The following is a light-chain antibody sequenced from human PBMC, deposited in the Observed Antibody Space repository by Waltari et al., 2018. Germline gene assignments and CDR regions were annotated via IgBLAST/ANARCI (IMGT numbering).Light chain of an antibody. Sequence: SYELTQPPSVSVSPGQTAAITCSGDALPKQYAFWYQQKPGQAPVLLIYKDTDRPSGIPELFSGSTSGTTGTLTISGVQAEDEADYYCQSTDRSDRWVFGGGTKLTVL. CDR3: QSTDRSDRWV. CDR2: KDT. J-gene: IGLJ3*02. CDR1: ALPKQY. V-gene: IGLV3-25*03.